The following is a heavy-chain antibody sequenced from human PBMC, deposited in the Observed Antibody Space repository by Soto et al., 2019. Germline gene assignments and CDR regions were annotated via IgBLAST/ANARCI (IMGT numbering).Heavy chain of an antibody. CDR2: IYYSGST. CDR3: ASSINPTYYDFWSGYHPLNYFDY. D-gene: IGHD3-3*01. V-gene: IGHV4-39*01. Sequence: SETLSLTSTVSGGSISSSSYYWAWIRQPPGKGLEWIGSIYYSGSTYYNPSLKSRVTISVDTSKNQFSLKLSSVTAADTAVYYCASSINPTYYDFWSGYHPLNYFDYWGQGTLVTVSS. CDR1: GGSISSSSYY. J-gene: IGHJ4*02.